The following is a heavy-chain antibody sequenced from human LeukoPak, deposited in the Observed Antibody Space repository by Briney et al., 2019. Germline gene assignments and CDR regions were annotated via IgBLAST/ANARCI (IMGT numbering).Heavy chain of an antibody. CDR1: GGSISSSSYY. V-gene: IGHV4-39*07. J-gene: IGHJ4*02. CDR2: IYYSGRT. D-gene: IGHD6-6*01. CDR3: ARIEYSNSIDY. Sequence: SETLSLTCTVSGGSISSSSYYWGWIRQPPGKGLEWIGSIYYSGRTYYNASLKSRVTISVDTSKNQFSLKLSSVTAADTAVYYCARIEYSNSIDYWGQGTLVTVSS.